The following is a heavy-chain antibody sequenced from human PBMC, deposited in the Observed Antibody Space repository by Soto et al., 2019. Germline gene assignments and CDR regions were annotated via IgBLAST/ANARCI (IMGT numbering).Heavy chain of an antibody. Sequence: GGSLRLSCAASGFTFTNYWMHWIRQAPGKGLEWVSYISSSSSYTNYADSVKGRFTISRDNAKNSLYLQMNSLRAEDTAVYYCARDRSPESYFDYWGQGTLVTVSS. V-gene: IGHV3-11*05. CDR1: GFTFTNYW. CDR2: ISSSSSYT. D-gene: IGHD3-10*01. CDR3: ARDRSPESYFDY. J-gene: IGHJ4*02.